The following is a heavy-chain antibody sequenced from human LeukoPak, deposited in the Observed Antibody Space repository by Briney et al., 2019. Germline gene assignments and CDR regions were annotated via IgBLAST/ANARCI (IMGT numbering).Heavy chain of an antibody. J-gene: IGHJ4*02. V-gene: IGHV4-34*01. CDR1: GGSFSGYY. CDR2: INHSGST. CDR3: AVRFVY. Sequence: SETLSLTCAVYGGSFSGYYWSWIRQPPGKGLEWIGEINHSGSTNYNPSLKSRVTISVDTSKNQFSLKLSSVTAADTAVYYCAVRFVYWGQGTLVTVSS.